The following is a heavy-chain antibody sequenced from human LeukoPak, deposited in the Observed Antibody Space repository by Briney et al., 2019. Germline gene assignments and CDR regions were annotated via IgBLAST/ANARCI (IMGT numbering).Heavy chain of an antibody. CDR3: ERVRIPVAYFDY. D-gene: IGHD6-19*01. Sequence: GGSLRLSCAAPGFTFCIYSMNCASQAPGKGLEWVSSISSSSSYIYYADSVKGRFTISRDNAKNSLYLQMNSLRAEDTAVYYCERVRIPVAYFDYWGQGTLVTVSS. V-gene: IGHV3-21*01. J-gene: IGHJ4*02. CDR1: GFTFCIYS. CDR2: ISSSSSYI.